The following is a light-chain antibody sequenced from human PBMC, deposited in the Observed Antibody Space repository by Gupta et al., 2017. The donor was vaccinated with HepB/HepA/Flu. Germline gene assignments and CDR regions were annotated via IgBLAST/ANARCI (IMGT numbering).Light chain of an antibody. J-gene: IGKJ4*01. CDR2: GAY. CDR3: QQHSSFPFT. Sequence: IQMTQSPSSLSASVADRVTITCPAREDSRSYLGWYQQKPGNAPKLLIYGAYNRDSGVPSRFSGRGSGTEFSLTISRLQPEDFATYYCQQHSSFPFTFGRGTKVEVK. V-gene: IGKV1-17*01. CDR1: EDSRSY.